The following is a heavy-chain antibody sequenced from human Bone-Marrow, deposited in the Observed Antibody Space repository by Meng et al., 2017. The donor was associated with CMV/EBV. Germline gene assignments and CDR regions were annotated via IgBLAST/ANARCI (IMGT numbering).Heavy chain of an antibody. CDR3: AGERNYDILTGYYPPMD. J-gene: IGHJ4*02. V-gene: IGHV4-39*01. CDR1: GGSISSSSYY. Sequence: SETLSLTCTVSGGSISSSSYYWGWIRQPPGKGLEWIGSIYYSGSTYYNPSLKSRVTISVDTSKNQFSLKLSSVTAADTAVYYCAGERNYDILTGYYPPMDWGQGPVVPVPS. CDR2: IYYSGST. D-gene: IGHD3-9*01.